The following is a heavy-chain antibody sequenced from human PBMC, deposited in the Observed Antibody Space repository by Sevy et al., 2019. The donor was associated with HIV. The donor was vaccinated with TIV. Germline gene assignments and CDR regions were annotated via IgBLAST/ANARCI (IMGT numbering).Heavy chain of an antibody. CDR2: INPSGGGT. D-gene: IGHD2-21*02. Sequence: ASVKVSCKASGYTFTSYYIHWVRQAPGQGLECMGIINPSGGGTNYAQKFQGRVTFTRDTSMSTVYMELSSLRAEDTAVYYCARVESCGGDCYYSDYWGQGTQVTASS. J-gene: IGHJ4*02. CDR1: GYTFTSYY. CDR3: ARVESCGGDCYYSDY. V-gene: IGHV1-46*01.